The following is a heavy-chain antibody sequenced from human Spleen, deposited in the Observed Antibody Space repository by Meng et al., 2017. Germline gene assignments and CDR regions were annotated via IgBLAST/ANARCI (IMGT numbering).Heavy chain of an antibody. CDR3: ARASFCTSVGSTSCRLLNWFDP. V-gene: IGHV4-39*07. CDR2: IYYSGST. CDR1: GGSISSSSYY. J-gene: IGHJ5*02. D-gene: IGHD2-2*01. Sequence: SETLSLTCTVSGGSISSSSYYWGCIRQPPGKGLEWIGSIYYSGSTYYNPSLKSRVTISVDTSKNQFSLKLSSVTAADTAVYYCARASFCTSVGSTSCRLLNWFDPWGQGTLVTVSS.